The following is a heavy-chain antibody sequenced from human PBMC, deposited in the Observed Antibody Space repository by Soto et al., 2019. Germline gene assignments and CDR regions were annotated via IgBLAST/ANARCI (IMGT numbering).Heavy chain of an antibody. J-gene: IGHJ5*02. CDR3: TTDPQRILVVVAANSRWCAH. CDR2: IKSKTDGGTT. V-gene: IGHV3-15*07. D-gene: IGHD2-15*01. Sequence: EVQLVESGGGLVKPGGSLRLSCAASGFTFSNAWLNWVRQAPGKGREWVGGIKSKTDGGTTDYAGPVKGRFTISRDDSNNTLYPQMTSLKTEDKAVYYGTTDPQRILVVVAANSRWCAHWGQRTLVTVSS. CDR1: GFTFSNAW.